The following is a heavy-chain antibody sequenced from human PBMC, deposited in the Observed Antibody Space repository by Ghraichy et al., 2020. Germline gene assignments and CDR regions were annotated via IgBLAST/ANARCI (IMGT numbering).Heavy chain of an antibody. CDR1: GYTFAGYY. V-gene: IGHV1-2*02. CDR3: ARGYTSGYLGY. J-gene: IGHJ4*02. Sequence: ASVKVSCTASGYTFAGYYMHWVRQAPGQGLEWMGCINPNSGVTDYALQYEGRVTMTTDTSASTAYMELGSLRSDDTAVYYCARGYTSGYLGYWGQGTRVTVAS. CDR2: INPNSGVT. D-gene: IGHD6-19*01.